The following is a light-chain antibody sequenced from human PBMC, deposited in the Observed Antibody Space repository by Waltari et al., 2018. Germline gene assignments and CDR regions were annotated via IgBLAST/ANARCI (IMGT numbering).Light chain of an antibody. Sequence: EIVLTQSPGTLSLSPGEGATLSCRASQSVTSSYLAWYLQKPGQAPRLLIYRASSRATGIPDRFSGSGSGTDFTLTISTLEPEDFGVYYCHQYDKSPETFGQGTKLEIK. V-gene: IGKV3-20*01. CDR3: HQYDKSPET. J-gene: IGKJ1*01. CDR1: QSVTSSY. CDR2: RAS.